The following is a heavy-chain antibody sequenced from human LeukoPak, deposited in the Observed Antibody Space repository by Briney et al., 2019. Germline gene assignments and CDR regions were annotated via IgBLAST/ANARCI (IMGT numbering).Heavy chain of an antibody. CDR3: AKPTLWFGESPLDY. V-gene: IGHV3-53*05. D-gene: IGHD3-10*01. J-gene: IGHJ4*02. Sequence: GGSLRLSCAASGFTVSSNYMSWVRQAPGKGLEWVSVIYSGGSTYYADSVKGRFTISRDNSKNTLYLQMNSLRAEDTAVYYCAKPTLWFGESPLDYWGQGTLVTVSS. CDR1: GFTVSSNY. CDR2: IYSGGST.